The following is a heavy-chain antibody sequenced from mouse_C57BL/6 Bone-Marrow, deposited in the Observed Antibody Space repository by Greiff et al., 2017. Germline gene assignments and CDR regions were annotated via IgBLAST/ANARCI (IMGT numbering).Heavy chain of an antibody. CDR1: GFTFSDYY. V-gene: IGHV5-12*01. CDR3: ARKAMDY. J-gene: IGHJ4*01. Sequence: DVHLVESGGGLVQPGGSLKLSCAASGFTFSDYYMYWVRQTPGKRLEWVAYISNGGGSTYYPDTVKGRFTISREDAKNTLYLQMSRLMTEDTAMYYCARKAMDYWGQGTSVTVSS. CDR2: ISNGGGST.